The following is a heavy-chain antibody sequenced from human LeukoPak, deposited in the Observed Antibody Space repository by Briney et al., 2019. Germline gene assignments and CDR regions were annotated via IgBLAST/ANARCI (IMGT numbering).Heavy chain of an antibody. J-gene: IGHJ6*02. Sequence: GGSLRLSCAASGFTFSSYAMSWVRQAPGKGLEWVSAISGSGGSTYYADSVKGRFTISRDNSKNTLYLQMNSLRAEDTAVYYCAKDRPTPYGSALSYYYYGMDVWGQGTTVAVSS. V-gene: IGHV3-23*01. D-gene: IGHD3-10*01. CDR3: AKDRPTPYGSALSYYYYGMDV. CDR2: ISGSGGST. CDR1: GFTFSSYA.